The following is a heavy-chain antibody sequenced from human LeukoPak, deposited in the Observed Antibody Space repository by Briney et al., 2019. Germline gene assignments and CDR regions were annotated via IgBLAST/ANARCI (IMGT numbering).Heavy chain of an antibody. V-gene: IGHV3-23*01. CDR3: AKGYDFWSGYPDN. J-gene: IGHJ4*02. CDR2: ISGSGGST. Sequence: GGSLRLSCAASGFTFSSYAMSWVRQAPGKGLEWVSAISGSGGSTYYADSVKGRFTIPRDNSKNTLYLQMNSLRAEDTAVYYCAKGYDFWSGYPDNWGQGTLVTVSS. D-gene: IGHD3-3*01. CDR1: GFTFSSYA.